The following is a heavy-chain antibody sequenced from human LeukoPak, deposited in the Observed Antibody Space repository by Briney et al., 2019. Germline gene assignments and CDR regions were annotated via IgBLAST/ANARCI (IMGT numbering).Heavy chain of an antibody. J-gene: IGHJ3*02. V-gene: IGHV3-74*01. D-gene: IGHD1-26*01. CDR2: INGDGSST. CDR3: ARGGTDDDFDI. CDR1: GFTFSSYW. Sequence: GGSLRLSCAASGFTFSSYWMHWVRQAPGKGLVWVSRINGDGSSTTYADSVKGRFTISRDNVKNTLYMQMNSLRAEDTAVYYCARGGTDDDFDIWGQGTMVTVSS.